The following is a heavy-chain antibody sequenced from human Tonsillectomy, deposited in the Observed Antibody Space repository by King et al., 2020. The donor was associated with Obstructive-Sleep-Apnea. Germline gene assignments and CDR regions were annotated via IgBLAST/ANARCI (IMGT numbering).Heavy chain of an antibody. CDR3: ARSGGYFDL. CDR1: GGSISSYY. Sequence: PLQESGPGLVKPSETLSLTCTVSGGSISSYYWSWIRQPPGKRLEWIGYIYYSGTINYNPSLQSRVTISLDTSKNQFSLKLSSVTAADTAVYYCARSGGYFDLWGRGTLVTVSS. J-gene: IGHJ2*01. CDR2: IYYSGTI. V-gene: IGHV4-59*01.